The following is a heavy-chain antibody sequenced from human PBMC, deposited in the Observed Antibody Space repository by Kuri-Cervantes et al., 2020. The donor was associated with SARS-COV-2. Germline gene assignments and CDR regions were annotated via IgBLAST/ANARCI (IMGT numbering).Heavy chain of an antibody. CDR2: IYYSVST. CDR1: GGSISSYD. CDR3: ARGSSSWPKHSFDY. V-gene: IGHV4-59*01. J-gene: IGHJ4*02. Sequence: SETLSLTCTVSGGSISSYDWSWIRQPPGKGLEWIGYIYYSVSTNYNPSLKSRVTISVDTSKNQFSLKLGSVTAADTAVYYCARGSSSWPKHSFDYWGQGTLVTVSS. D-gene: IGHD6-13*01.